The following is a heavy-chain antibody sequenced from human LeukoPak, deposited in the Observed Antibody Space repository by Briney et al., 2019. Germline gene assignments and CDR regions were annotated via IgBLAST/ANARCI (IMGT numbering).Heavy chain of an antibody. Sequence: ASVKVSCKASGYTFTGYYMHWVRQAPGQGLEWMGWINPNSGGTNYAQKFQGRVTMTRDTSISTAYMELSRLRSDDTAVYYCARDIEYSSSGDAFDIWGQGTMVTVSS. CDR3: ARDIEYSSSGDAFDI. CDR1: GYTFTGYY. V-gene: IGHV1-2*02. D-gene: IGHD6-6*01. J-gene: IGHJ3*02. CDR2: INPNSGGT.